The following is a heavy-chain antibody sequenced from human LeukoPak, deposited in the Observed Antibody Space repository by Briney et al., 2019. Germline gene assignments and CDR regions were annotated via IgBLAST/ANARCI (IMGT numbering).Heavy chain of an antibody. CDR3: ARDRYSGYDWGAFDI. CDR1: GYTFTGYY. CDR2: INPNSGGT. D-gene: IGHD5-12*01. J-gene: IGHJ3*02. V-gene: IGHV1-2*02. Sequence: SVKVSCKASGYTFTGYYMHWVRQAPGQGLEWMGWINPNSGGTNYAQKFQGRVTMTRDTSISTAYMELSRLRSDDTAVYYCARDRYSGYDWGAFDIWGQGTMVTVSS.